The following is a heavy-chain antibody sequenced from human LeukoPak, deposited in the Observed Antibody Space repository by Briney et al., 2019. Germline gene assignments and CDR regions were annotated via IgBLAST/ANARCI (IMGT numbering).Heavy chain of an antibody. CDR3: AKVAPHYDILTGYYSHPDY. V-gene: IGHV4-61*02. J-gene: IGHJ4*02. CDR2: IYTSGST. Sequence: SETLSLTCTVSGVPISSGSYYWSWIRQPAGKGLEWIGRIYTSGSTNYNPSLKSRVTISVDTSKNQFSLKLRSVTAEDTAVYYCAKVAPHYDILTGYYSHPDYWGQGTLVTVSS. CDR1: GVPISSGSYY. D-gene: IGHD3-9*01.